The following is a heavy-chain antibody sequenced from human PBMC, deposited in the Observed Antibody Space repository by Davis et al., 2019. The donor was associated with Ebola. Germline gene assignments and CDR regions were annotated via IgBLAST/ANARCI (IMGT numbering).Heavy chain of an antibody. V-gene: IGHV3-30-3*01. CDR2: ISYDGSNK. D-gene: IGHD2-2*01. Sequence: PGGSLRLSCAASGFTFSSYAMHWVRQAPGKGLEWVAVISYDGSNKYYADSVKGRFTISRDNSKNTLYLQMNSLRAEDTAVYYCAKGPRYCSSTSCYHHFDYWGQGTLVTVSS. J-gene: IGHJ4*02. CDR3: AKGPRYCSSTSCYHHFDY. CDR1: GFTFSSYA.